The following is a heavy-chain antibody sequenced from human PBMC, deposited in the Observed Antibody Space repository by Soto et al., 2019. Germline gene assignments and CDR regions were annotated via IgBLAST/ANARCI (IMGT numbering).Heavy chain of an antibody. D-gene: IGHD3-10*01. CDR2: IWYDGSKK. CDR3: ASEPSGPPEFGFDI. J-gene: IGHJ3*02. Sequence: GGSLRLSCAASGFTFSSYVMHWVRQAPGEGLEWVALIWYDGSKKDYADSVKGRFTISRDNSKNTLYLQMNSLRDEDTAVYYCASEPSGPPEFGFDIWGQGTMVTVSS. V-gene: IGHV3-33*01. CDR1: GFTFSSYV.